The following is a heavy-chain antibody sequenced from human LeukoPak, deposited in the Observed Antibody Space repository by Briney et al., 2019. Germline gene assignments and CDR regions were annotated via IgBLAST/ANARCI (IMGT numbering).Heavy chain of an antibody. CDR1: EFTFSRDE. J-gene: IGHJ3*01. Sequence: GGSLTLSCAVSEFTFSRDEMNWVWLAPGKGLDLEGVGWYDGSNKYDADSVKGRFTISRDNSKNMMYLQMNSVRDEDKAVYYCARDLFMVRGVMVGPFDLWGQGTMVSVSS. CDR2: GWYDGSNK. D-gene: IGHD3-10*01. CDR3: ARDLFMVRGVMVGPFDL. V-gene: IGHV3-33*08.